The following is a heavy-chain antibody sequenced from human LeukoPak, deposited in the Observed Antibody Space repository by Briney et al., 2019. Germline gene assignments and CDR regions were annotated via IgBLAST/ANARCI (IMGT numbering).Heavy chain of an antibody. CDR1: GFTFSSYA. Sequence: GGSLRLSCAASGFTFSSYAMSWVRQAPGKGLEWVSAISGSGGSTYYADSVKGRFTISRDNSKNTLYLQMNSLRAEDTAVYYCAKLVYDFWSGYYAYFDYWGQGTLVTVSS. CDR3: AKLVYDFWSGYYAYFDY. D-gene: IGHD3-3*01. CDR2: ISGSGGST. V-gene: IGHV3-23*01. J-gene: IGHJ4*02.